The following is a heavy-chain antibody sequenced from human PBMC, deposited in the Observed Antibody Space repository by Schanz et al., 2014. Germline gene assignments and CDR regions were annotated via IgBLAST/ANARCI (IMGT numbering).Heavy chain of an antibody. V-gene: IGHV3-48*01. J-gene: IGHJ4*02. CDR3: AKIERNED. D-gene: IGHD1-1*01. Sequence: VRLVESGGGVVQPGRSLRLSCAASGFTLSSYGMHWVRQAPGKGLEWVSYISSSSSTRYYADSVKGRFTISRDNSRDTVYLQMNSLRAEDTAVYFCAKIERNEDWGQGTLVTVSS. CDR2: ISSSSSTR. CDR1: GFTLSSYG.